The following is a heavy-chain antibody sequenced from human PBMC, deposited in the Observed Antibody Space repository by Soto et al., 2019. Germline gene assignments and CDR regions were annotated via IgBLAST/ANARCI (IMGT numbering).Heavy chain of an antibody. Sequence: GGSLRLSCAASGFTFSSYSMNWVRQAPGKGLEWVSYISSSSSTIYYADSVKGRFTISRDNAKNSLYLQMNSLRDEDTAVYYCARDPVDFSRYYDYVWAFDIWGQGTMVTVSS. D-gene: IGHD3-16*01. V-gene: IGHV3-48*02. CDR1: GFTFSSYS. CDR2: ISSSSSTI. J-gene: IGHJ3*02. CDR3: ARDPVDFSRYYDYVWAFDI.